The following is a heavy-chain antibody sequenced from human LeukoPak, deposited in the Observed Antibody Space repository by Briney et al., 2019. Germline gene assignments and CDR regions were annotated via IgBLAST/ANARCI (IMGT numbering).Heavy chain of an antibody. J-gene: IGHJ4*02. Sequence: SETLSLTCTVSGGSLSSYCWSWIRPPPGKGLEWIGFIYYSGSSTYNPSLTSRVTISVDTSNNQFSLKLSSVTAADTAVYYCARTPSLLYSSGWYWVDYWGRGTLVSVSS. D-gene: IGHD6-19*01. CDR3: ARTPSLLYSSGWYWVDY. CDR2: IYYSGSS. V-gene: IGHV4-59*01. CDR1: GGSLSSYC.